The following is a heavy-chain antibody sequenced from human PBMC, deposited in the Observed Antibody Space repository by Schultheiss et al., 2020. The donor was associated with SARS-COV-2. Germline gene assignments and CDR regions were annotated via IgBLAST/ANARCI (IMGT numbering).Heavy chain of an antibody. Sequence: SETLSLTCTVSGGSISSYYWSWIRQPAGKGLEWIGRIYTSGSTYYNPSLKSRVTISVDTSKNQFSLKLSSVTAADTAVYYCARGIAAAGSPHWYFDLWGRGTLVTVSS. D-gene: IGHD6-13*01. CDR3: ARGIAAAGSPHWYFDL. CDR2: IYTSGST. V-gene: IGHV4-4*07. J-gene: IGHJ2*01. CDR1: GGSISSYY.